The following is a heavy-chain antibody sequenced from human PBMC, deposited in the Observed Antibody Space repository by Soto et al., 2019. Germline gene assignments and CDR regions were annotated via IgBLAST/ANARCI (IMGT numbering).Heavy chain of an antibody. J-gene: IGHJ6*02. Sequence: ASVKVSCKASGYTFTSYAMHWVRQAPGQRLEWMGWINAGNGNTKYSQKFQGRVTITRDTSASTAYMELSSLRSDDTGVYHCARDMIIIPAGIVFVPPGVGGYFYYGLDVWGQGTTVTVSS. D-gene: IGHD2-2*01. CDR1: GYTFTSYA. CDR3: ARDMIIIPAGIVFVPPGVGGYFYYGLDV. V-gene: IGHV1-3*01. CDR2: INAGNGNT.